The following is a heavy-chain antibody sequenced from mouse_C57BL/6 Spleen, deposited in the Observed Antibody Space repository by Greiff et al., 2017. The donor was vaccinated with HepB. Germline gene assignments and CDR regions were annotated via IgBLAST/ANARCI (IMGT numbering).Heavy chain of an antibody. D-gene: IGHD1-1*01. V-gene: IGHV1-82*01. CDR1: GYAFSSSW. Sequence: QVQLQQSGPELVKPGASVKISCKASGYAFSSSWMNWVKQRPGKGLEWIGRIYPGDGDTNYNGKFKGKATLTADKSSSTAYMQLSSLTSEDSAVYFCANYGSSYDWFAYWGQGTLVTVSA. J-gene: IGHJ3*01. CDR3: ANYGSSYDWFAY. CDR2: IYPGDGDT.